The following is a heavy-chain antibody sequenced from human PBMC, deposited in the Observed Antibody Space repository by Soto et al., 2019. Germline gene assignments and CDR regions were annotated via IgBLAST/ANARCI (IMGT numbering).Heavy chain of an antibody. CDR3: ARGRSGRSGFFSGDAFDI. CDR1: VYTFNSYG. D-gene: IGHD3-22*01. Sequence: GASVKVSCTASVYTFNSYGISWVRQEPGQGLEWMGWISAYNGNTNYAQKLQGRVTMTTDTSTSTAYMELRSLRSDDTAVYYCARGRSGRSGFFSGDAFDIWGQGTMVTVSS. CDR2: ISAYNGNT. V-gene: IGHV1-18*01. J-gene: IGHJ3*02.